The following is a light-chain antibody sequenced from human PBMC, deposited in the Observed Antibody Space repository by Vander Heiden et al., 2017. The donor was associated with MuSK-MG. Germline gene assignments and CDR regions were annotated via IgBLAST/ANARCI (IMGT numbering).Light chain of an antibody. V-gene: IGLV1-40*01. J-gene: IGLJ2*01. CDR3: QSYDTSLSGSI. Sequence: QSVLTQPPSVSGAPGQRVTISCTGSSSNIGAGYDVHWYQQLPGTAPNLLIYGNTNRPSGVPDRFSGSKSGISASLAITGLQAEDEADYYCQSYDTSLSGSIFGGGTKLTVL. CDR2: GNT. CDR1: SSNIGAGYD.